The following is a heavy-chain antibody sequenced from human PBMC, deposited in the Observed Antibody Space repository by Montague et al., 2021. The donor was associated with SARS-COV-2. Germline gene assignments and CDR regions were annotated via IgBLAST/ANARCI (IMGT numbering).Heavy chain of an antibody. V-gene: IGHV6-1*01. J-gene: IGHJ4*02. CDR3: ARDGGINSRPRPHTFHY. CDR1: GDSVSSNSAA. Sequence: CAISGDSVSSNSAAWNWIRQSPSRGLEWLGRTYCRSEWYNDYAVSVKSRITINPDTSKNQFSLQLNSVTPEDTAVYYYARDGGINSRPRPHTFHYWGQGTLVTVSS. CDR2: TYCRSEWYN. D-gene: IGHD3-10*01.